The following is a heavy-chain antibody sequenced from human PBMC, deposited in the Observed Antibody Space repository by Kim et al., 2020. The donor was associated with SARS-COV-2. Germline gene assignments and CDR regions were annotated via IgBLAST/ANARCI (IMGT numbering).Heavy chain of an antibody. J-gene: IGHJ4*02. D-gene: IGHD3-22*01. CDR3: ARINYYDSSDQVLLDY. V-gene: IGHV4-59*01. Sequence: SLKSRVTISVDTSKNQFSLKLSSVTAADTAVYYCARINYYDSSDQVLLDYWGQGTLVTVSS.